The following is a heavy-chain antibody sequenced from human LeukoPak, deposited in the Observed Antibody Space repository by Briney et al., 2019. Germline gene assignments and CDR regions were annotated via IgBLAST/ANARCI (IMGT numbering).Heavy chain of an antibody. CDR3: ARMAGWATD. V-gene: IGHV1-69*11. CDR2: IFPILGTA. CDR1: GGTFSSYA. Sequence: SSVKVSCKASGGTFSSYAISWVRQAPGRGLEWMGKIFPILGTANYAQKFQGRVTITTDESTSTAYMELSSLRSEDTAVYYCARMAGWATDWGQGTLVTVSS. J-gene: IGHJ4*02. D-gene: IGHD6-19*01.